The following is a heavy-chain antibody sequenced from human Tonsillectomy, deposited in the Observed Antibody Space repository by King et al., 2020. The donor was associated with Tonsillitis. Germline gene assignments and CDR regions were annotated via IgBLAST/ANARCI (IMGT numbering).Heavy chain of an antibody. V-gene: IGHV3-30*02. CDR3: AKEXXGXLXXXXXX. Sequence: XQLVEXGGGVVQXGXSXRXSCAAXGFPFSSYSXHWVRQAPGXXLEWXTFIXFDGSDMYYXXSVXGXXTIXXDNSKXXLXLQMNRLRTDDTXVYYCAKEXXGXLXXXXXXWXQXXLVXXXS. J-gene: IGHJ4*02. CDR2: IXFDGSDM. CDR1: GFPFSSYS.